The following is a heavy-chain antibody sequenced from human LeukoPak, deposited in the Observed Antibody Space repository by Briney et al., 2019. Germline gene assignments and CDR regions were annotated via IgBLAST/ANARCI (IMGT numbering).Heavy chain of an antibody. CDR1: GGSTSSGGYY. J-gene: IGHJ3*02. D-gene: IGHD2-15*01. V-gene: IGHV4-31*03. Sequence: SETLSLTCTVSGGSTSSGGYYWSWIRQHPGKGLEWIGYIYYSGSTYYNPSLKSRVTISVDTSKNQFSLKLSSVTAADTAVYYCVRPDCSGGSCNAFDIWGQGTMVTVSS. CDR2: IYYSGST. CDR3: VRPDCSGGSCNAFDI.